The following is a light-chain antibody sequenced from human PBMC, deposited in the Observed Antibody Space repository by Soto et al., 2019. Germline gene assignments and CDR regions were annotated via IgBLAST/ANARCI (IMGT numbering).Light chain of an antibody. Sequence: DLKITQSPSPASGSVGDRLTLPFPASQTISSWLAWYQQKPGKAPKLLIYKASTLKSGVPSRFSGDGSGTEFTLRISSLQSEDFATYFCLQHKSYPWTFGQGTKVDIK. J-gene: IGKJ1*01. CDR3: LQHKSYPWT. CDR1: QTISSW. CDR2: KAS. V-gene: IGKV1-5*03.